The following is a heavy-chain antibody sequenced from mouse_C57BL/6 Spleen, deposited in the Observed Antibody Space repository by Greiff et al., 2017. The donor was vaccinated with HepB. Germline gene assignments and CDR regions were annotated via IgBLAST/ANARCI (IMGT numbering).Heavy chain of an antibody. CDR3: ARGVVTTLYYYAMDY. CDR2: INPYNGGT. V-gene: IGHV1-19*01. J-gene: IGHJ4*01. Sequence: EVQLQQSGPVLVKPGASVKMSCKASGYTFTDYYMNWVKQSHGKSLEWIGVINPYNGGTSYNQKFKGKATLTVDKSSSTAYMELNSLTSEDSAVYYCARGVVTTLYYYAMDYWGQGTSVTVSS. CDR1: GYTFTDYY. D-gene: IGHD2-1*01.